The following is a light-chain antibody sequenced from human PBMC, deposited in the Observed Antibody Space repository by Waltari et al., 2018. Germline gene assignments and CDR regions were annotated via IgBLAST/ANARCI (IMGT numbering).Light chain of an antibody. CDR3: QTWDSGTVL. J-gene: IGLJ2*01. CDR1: KLVDKY. CDR2: QDS. V-gene: IGLV3-1*01. Sequence: DLTQPPSVSVSPGQTATITCSGEKLVDKYVCWSQQKPGLSPVLVIHQDSERPSGIPELFSGSNSGTTATLTIRGTQAVDEADYYCQTWDSGTVLFGGGTKVTVL.